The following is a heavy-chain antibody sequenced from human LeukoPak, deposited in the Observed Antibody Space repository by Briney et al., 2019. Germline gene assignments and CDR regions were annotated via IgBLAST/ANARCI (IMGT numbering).Heavy chain of an antibody. Sequence: GRSLRLSCAASGFTFSSYAMHWVRQAPGKGLEWVAVISYDGSNKYYADSVKGRFTISRDNSKNTLYLQMNSLRAEDTAVYYCARLPSYYDYVWGSYTAEYYYMDVWGKGTTVTVSS. J-gene: IGHJ6*03. CDR2: ISYDGSNK. CDR1: GFTFSSYA. CDR3: ARLPSYYDYVWGSYTAEYYYMDV. V-gene: IGHV3-30*04. D-gene: IGHD3-16*01.